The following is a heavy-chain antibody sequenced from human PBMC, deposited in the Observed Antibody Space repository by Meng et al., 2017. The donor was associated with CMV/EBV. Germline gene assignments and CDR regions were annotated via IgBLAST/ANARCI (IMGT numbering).Heavy chain of an antibody. V-gene: IGHV3-21*01. CDR3: AGDSLYGGYYYGLDV. D-gene: IGHD2/OR15-2a*01. CDR1: GFTFSSYS. J-gene: IGHJ6*02. CDR2: ISSSSSYI. Sequence: GESLKISCAASGFTFSSYSMNWVRQAPGKRLEWVSSISSSSSYIYYADSVKGRFTISRDNAKNSLCLQMNSVRAEDTAVYYCAGDSLYGGYYYGLDVWGQGTTVTVSS.